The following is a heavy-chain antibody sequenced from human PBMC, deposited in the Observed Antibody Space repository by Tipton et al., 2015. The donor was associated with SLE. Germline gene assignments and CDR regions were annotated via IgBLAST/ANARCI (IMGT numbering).Heavy chain of an antibody. CDR1: GDSISSYY. D-gene: IGHD6-13*01. CDR3: ARQGQQLVRPYYYGMDV. CDR2: IYYSGST. V-gene: IGHV4-59*08. J-gene: IGHJ6*02. Sequence: LRLSCTVSGDSISSYYWSWIRQPPGKGLEWIGYIYYSGSTNYNPSLKSRVTISVDTSKNQFSLKLSSVTAADTAVYYCARQGQQLVRPYYYGMDVWGQGTTVTVSS.